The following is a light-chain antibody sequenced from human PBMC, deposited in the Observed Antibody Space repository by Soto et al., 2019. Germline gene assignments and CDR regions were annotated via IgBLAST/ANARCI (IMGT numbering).Light chain of an antibody. CDR3: QSYDSSLSGVV. Sequence: QAVVTKPPSVSGAPGQRVTISCTGSSSNIGAGYDVHWYQQLPRTAPKLLIYSNRNRPSGVPDRFSGSKSGTSASLAITGLQAEDEADYYCQSYDSSLSGVVFGGGTKVTVL. J-gene: IGLJ2*01. CDR1: SSNIGAGYD. V-gene: IGLV1-40*01. CDR2: SNR.